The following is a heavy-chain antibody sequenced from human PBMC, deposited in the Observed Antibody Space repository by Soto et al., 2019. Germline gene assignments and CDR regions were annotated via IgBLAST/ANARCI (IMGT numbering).Heavy chain of an antibody. J-gene: IGHJ5*02. CDR1: GFTSSSYW. CDR2: INSDGSST. CDR3: AREPEYSSTSCYAVRFDT. V-gene: IGHV3-74*01. Sequence: HLGGTLRFSCAALGFTSSSYWMPWVRRAPGKGLVWVSRINSDGSSTRYADSVKGRFTISRDNAKKTLYQQMNSLRPEDTAVYYNAREPEYSSTSCYAVRFDTWGQGTLVTVSS. D-gene: IGHD2-2*01.